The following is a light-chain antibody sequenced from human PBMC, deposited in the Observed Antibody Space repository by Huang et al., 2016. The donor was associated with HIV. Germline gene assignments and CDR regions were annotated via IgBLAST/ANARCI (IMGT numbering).Light chain of an antibody. Sequence: EIVMTQSPATLSVSPGEGATLYCRASQSVTSRLAWYQQNPGQAPRLLIYDASTRASGIPARFSGSGSETEFTLTISSLQSEDFAVYYCQQYDNWPPGRTFGQGTKVEIK. CDR2: DAS. CDR3: QQYDNWPPGRT. V-gene: IGKV3-15*01. J-gene: IGKJ1*01. CDR1: QSVTSR.